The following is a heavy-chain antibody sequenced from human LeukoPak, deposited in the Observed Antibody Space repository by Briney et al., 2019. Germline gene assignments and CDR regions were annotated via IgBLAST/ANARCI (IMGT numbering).Heavy chain of an antibody. J-gene: IGHJ4*02. V-gene: IGHV3-48*01. CDR2: ISSSSTTI. Sequence: GGSLRLFCAASGFTFSSYSMMWVRQAPGKGLEWVSYISSSSTTIYYADSVKGRFTISRDNAKNSVYLQMNSLRAEDTAVYYCARGRTAMVTSLDYWGQGTLVTVSS. CDR3: ARGRTAMVTSLDY. CDR1: GFTFSSYS. D-gene: IGHD5-18*01.